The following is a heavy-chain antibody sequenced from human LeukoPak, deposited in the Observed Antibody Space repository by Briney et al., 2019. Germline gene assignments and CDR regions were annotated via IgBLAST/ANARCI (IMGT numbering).Heavy chain of an antibody. Sequence: SETLSLTCTVSSGSISSTSYYWGWIRQPPGMGLEWIGSMYYSGSTYYNPSLKSRVTISVDTSKSQFSLKLSSVTATDTAVYYCAREMRSPRGGFDYWDQGTLVTVSS. CDR1: SGSISSTSYY. D-gene: IGHD3-10*01. J-gene: IGHJ4*02. CDR2: MYYSGST. V-gene: IGHV4-39*07. CDR3: AREMRSPRGGFDY.